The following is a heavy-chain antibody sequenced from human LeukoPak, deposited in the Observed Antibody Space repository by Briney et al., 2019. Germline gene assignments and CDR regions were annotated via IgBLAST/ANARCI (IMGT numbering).Heavy chain of an antibody. CDR1: GGSFSGYY. Sequence: SETLSLTCAVYGGSFSGYYWSWLRQPAGKGLEWIGRIYTSGSTNYNPSLKSRVTMSVDTSKNQFSLKLSSVTAADTAVYYCARATVLWFGESGTFDYWGQGTLVTVSS. V-gene: IGHV4-59*10. CDR3: ARATVLWFGESGTFDY. J-gene: IGHJ4*02. D-gene: IGHD3-10*01. CDR2: IYTSGST.